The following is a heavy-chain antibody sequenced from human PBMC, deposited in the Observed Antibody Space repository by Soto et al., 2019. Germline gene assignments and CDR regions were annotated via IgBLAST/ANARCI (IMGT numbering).Heavy chain of an antibody. J-gene: IGHJ5*02. CDR3: ARYYDFWSGYYQNWFDP. Sequence: PSETLSLTCTVSGGSISSGGYYWSWIRQHPGKGLEWIGYIYYSGSTYYNPSLKSRVTISVDTSKNQFSLKLSSVTAADTAVYYCARYYDFWSGYYQNWFDPWGQGTLVTVSS. CDR2: IYYSGST. D-gene: IGHD3-3*01. CDR1: GGSISSGGYY. V-gene: IGHV4-31*03.